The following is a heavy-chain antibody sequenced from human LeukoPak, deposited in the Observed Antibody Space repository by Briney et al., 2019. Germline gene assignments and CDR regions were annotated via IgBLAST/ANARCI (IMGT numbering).Heavy chain of an antibody. CDR2: IYTSGST. Sequence: SETLSLTCTVSGYSITSAYYWSWIRQPAGKGLEWIGRIYTSGSTNYNPSLKSRVTMSVDTSKNQFSLKLSSVTAADTAVYYCARGPIVGATTFDYWGQGTLVTVSS. J-gene: IGHJ4*02. V-gene: IGHV4-4*07. D-gene: IGHD1-26*01. CDR3: ARGPIVGATTFDY. CDR1: GYSITSAYY.